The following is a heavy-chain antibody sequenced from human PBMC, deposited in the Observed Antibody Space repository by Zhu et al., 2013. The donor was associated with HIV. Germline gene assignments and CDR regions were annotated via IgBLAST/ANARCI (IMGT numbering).Heavy chain of an antibody. D-gene: IGHD3-10*01. CDR1: GDTFSSYA. J-gene: IGHJ6*03. CDR2: INSNSGGT. V-gene: IGHV1-2*02. Sequence: QVQLVQSGAEVKKRGSSVTVSCKASGDTFSSYAISWVRQAPGQGLEWMGWINSNSGGTNYAQRFQGRVIMTRDTSISTAYMELSRLRSDDTAVYYCARVRGEGDGAYYYHYMDVWGKGTTVTVSS. CDR3: ARVRGEGDGAYYYHYMDV.